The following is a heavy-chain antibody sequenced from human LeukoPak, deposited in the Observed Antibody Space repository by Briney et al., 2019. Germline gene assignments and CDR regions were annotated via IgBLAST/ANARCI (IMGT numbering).Heavy chain of an antibody. CDR3: ARAPYYDSSGYYDC. V-gene: IGHV3-30*04. CDR1: GFTFSTYA. D-gene: IGHD3-22*01. Sequence: PGRSLRLSCAASGFTFSTYAMHWVRQAPGKGLEWVAVISYDGSNEYYADSVKGRFTISRDNSKNTLYLQMNSLRPEDTAVYYCARAPYYDSSGYYDCGGQGTLCTVSS. CDR2: ISYDGSNE. J-gene: IGHJ4*02.